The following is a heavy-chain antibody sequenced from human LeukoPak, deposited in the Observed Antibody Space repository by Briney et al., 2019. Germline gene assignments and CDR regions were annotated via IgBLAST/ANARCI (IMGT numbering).Heavy chain of an antibody. Sequence: GGSLRLSCAASGFTFDDYAMHWVRQAPGKGLEWVSGISWNSGSIGYADSVKGRFTISRDNAKNSLYLQMNSLRAEDTALYYCAKDIDRGLSGGYYFLFDYRGQGTLVTVSS. CDR3: AKDIDRGLSGGYYFLFDY. D-gene: IGHD3-22*01. J-gene: IGHJ4*02. V-gene: IGHV3-9*01. CDR2: ISWNSGSI. CDR1: GFTFDDYA.